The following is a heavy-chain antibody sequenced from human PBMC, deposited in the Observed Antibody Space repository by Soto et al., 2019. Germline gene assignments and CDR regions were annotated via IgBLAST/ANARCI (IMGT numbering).Heavy chain of an antibody. D-gene: IGHD2-21*02. Sequence: SETLSLTCTVSGGSISSYYWSWIRQPPGKGLEWIGYIYYSGSTNYNPSLKSRVTISVDTSKNQISLKLSSVTAADTAVYYCARAGLEGDLRRAFYGMDVWGQGATVTVSS. CDR3: ARAGLEGDLRRAFYGMDV. V-gene: IGHV4-59*01. CDR1: GGSISSYY. J-gene: IGHJ6*02. CDR2: IYYSGST.